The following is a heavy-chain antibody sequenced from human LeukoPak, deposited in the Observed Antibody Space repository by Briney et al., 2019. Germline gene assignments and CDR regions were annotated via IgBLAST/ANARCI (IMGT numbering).Heavy chain of an antibody. V-gene: IGHV1-2*02. CDR2: INPNSGGT. Sequence: GASVKVSCKASGYTFTGYYMHWVRQAPGQGLEWMGWINPNSGGTNYAQKFQGRVTMTRDTSISTAYMELSRLRSDDTAVYYCARDFTGRMIVYYFDYWGQGTLVTVSS. D-gene: IGHD3-22*01. CDR3: ARDFTGRMIVYYFDY. CDR1: GYTFTGYY. J-gene: IGHJ4*02.